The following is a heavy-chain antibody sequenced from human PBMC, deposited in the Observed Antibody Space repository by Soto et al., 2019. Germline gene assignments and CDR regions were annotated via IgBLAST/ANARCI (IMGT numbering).Heavy chain of an antibody. J-gene: IGHJ6*02. D-gene: IGHD3-16*01. V-gene: IGHV4-4*07. Sequence: SETLSLTCTVSGGSINNNFWTWVRQPAGKGLEWIGRIYSSGSTDCNPSLKSRVTLSVDTSKNQFSLKLSSVTAADTAVYYCARDGVILTTFGGVTTRGNGMDVWGQGTMVTVSS. CDR2: IYSSGST. CDR1: GGSINNNF. CDR3: ARDGVILTTFGGVTTRGNGMDV.